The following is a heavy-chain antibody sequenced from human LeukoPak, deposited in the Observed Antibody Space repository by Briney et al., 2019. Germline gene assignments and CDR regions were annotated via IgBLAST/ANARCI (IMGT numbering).Heavy chain of an antibody. J-gene: IGHJ4*02. CDR1: GFIFSNAW. V-gene: IGHV3-15*01. CDR2: MKGIVDGGTT. CDR3: VTDKPYRGLRTFDY. Sequence: GGSLRLSCAGAGFIFSNAWMGWVRQAPGKGLEWVGRMKGIVDGGTTDYAATVKDRFTISRDDSKTTLYLQMHSLKTEDTAVYYCVTDKPYRGLRTFDYWGQGALVTVSS. D-gene: IGHD1-26*01.